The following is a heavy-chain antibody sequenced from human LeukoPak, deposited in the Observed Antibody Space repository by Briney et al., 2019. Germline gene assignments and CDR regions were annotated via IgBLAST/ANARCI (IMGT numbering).Heavy chain of an antibody. CDR1: GDSINAYY. CDR2: FYYSGST. CDR3: ARGSSSWPYYFDY. J-gene: IGHJ4*02. D-gene: IGHD6-13*01. Sequence: SETLSLTCTVSGDSINAYYWNWIRQPPGKGLEWIGYFYYSGSTNYNPSLKSRVTISGDTSKNQFSLKLSSVTAADTAMYYCARGSSSWPYYFDYWGQGTLVTVSS. V-gene: IGHV4-59*01.